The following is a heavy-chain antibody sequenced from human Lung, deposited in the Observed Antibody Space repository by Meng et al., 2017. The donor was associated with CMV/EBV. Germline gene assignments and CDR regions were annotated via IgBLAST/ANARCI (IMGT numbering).Heavy chain of an antibody. V-gene: IGHV3-66*02. J-gene: IGHJ4*02. CDR3: ARGADTPMVLPPDV. CDR1: GFTVSRNY. Sequence: XAASGFTVSRNYMGWVRQAPGKGLEWVSVIYGSGTTNYPDFVKGRFTISRDNSRNTVYLQMNSLRAEDTAVYFCARGADTPMVLPPDVWGQGSXVNVDS. D-gene: IGHD5-18*01. CDR2: IYGSGTT.